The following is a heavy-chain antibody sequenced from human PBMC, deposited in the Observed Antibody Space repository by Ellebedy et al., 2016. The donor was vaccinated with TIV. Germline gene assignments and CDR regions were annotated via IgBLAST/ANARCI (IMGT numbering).Heavy chain of an antibody. D-gene: IGHD3/OR15-3a*01. Sequence: ASVTVSCKASVYTFPSYVISWVRQAPGQGLEWMGWISVSNVNTNFAQSLQGRVTMTTDTSTSTAYMELRSLKSDDTAVYFCARSFGHSALPNFDYWGQGTAVTVSS. CDR1: VYTFPSYV. CDR3: ARSFGHSALPNFDY. J-gene: IGHJ4*02. CDR2: ISVSNVNT. V-gene: IGHV1-18*01.